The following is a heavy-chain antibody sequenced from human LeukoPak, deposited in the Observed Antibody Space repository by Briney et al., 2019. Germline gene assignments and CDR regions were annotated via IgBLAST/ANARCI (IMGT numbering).Heavy chain of an antibody. CDR3: ARNSYGSGPMDV. D-gene: IGHD3-10*01. Sequence: SQTLSLTCTVSGGSISSGSYYWSWIRQPAGKGLEWIGRIYTSGSTNYNPSLKSRVTMSVDTSKNQFSLKLSSVTAADTAVYYCARNSYGSGPMDVWGKGTTVTVSS. CDR2: IYTSGST. CDR1: GGSISSGSYY. J-gene: IGHJ6*04. V-gene: IGHV4-61*02.